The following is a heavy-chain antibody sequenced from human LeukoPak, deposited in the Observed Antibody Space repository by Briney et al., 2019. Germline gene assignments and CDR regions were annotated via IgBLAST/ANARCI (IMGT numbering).Heavy chain of an antibody. D-gene: IGHD3-22*01. CDR2: IYHSGST. CDR3: ASSGYYSPYDY. J-gene: IGHJ4*02. Sequence: MTSETLSLTCTVSGYSISSGYYWGWIRQPPGKGLEWIGSIYHSGSTYYNPSLKSRVTISVDTSKNQFSLKLSSVTAADTAVYYCASSGYYSPYDYWGQGTLVTVSS. CDR1: GYSISSGYY. V-gene: IGHV4-38-2*02.